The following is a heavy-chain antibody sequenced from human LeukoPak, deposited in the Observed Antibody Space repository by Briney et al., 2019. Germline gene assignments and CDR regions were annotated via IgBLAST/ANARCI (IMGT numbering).Heavy chain of an antibody. CDR1: GFTFDDYT. J-gene: IGHJ4*02. D-gene: IGHD3-16*02. Sequence: GGSLRLSCVASGFTFDDYTMHWVRQAPGKGLEWVSLISWDGGSTYFADSVKGRFTISRDNNKNSLFLQMNSLRTEDTALYYCAKGARVTFGGVIGHWGQGTLVTVSS. CDR3: AKGARVTFGGVIGH. V-gene: IGHV3-43*01. CDR2: ISWDGGST.